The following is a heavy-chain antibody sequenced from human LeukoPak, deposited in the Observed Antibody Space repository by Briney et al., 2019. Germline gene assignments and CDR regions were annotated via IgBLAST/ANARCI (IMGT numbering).Heavy chain of an antibody. CDR2: IYYSGST. CDR1: GGSISSSSYY. Sequence: PSETLSLTCTVSGGSISSSSYYWGWIRQPPGKGLEWIGSIYYSGSTYYNPSLKSRVTMSVDTSKNQFSLKLSSVTAADTAVYYCARENWLVHAFDIWGQGTMVTVSS. D-gene: IGHD6-19*01. V-gene: IGHV4-39*07. J-gene: IGHJ3*02. CDR3: ARENWLVHAFDI.